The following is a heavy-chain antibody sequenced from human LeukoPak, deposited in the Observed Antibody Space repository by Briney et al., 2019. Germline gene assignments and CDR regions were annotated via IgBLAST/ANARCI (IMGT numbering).Heavy chain of an antibody. V-gene: IGHV5-51*01. CDR2: IYPGDSDT. J-gene: IGHJ4*02. Sequence: GESLKISCQGSGYSFTSYWIGWVRQMPGKGLEWMGSIYPGDSDTRYSPSFQGQVTISADKSISTAYLQWSSLKASDTAMYYCARRYYYDSSGHYGAHFEYFDYWGQGTLVTVSS. D-gene: IGHD3-22*01. CDR1: GYSFTSYW. CDR3: ARRYYYDSSGHYGAHFEYFDY.